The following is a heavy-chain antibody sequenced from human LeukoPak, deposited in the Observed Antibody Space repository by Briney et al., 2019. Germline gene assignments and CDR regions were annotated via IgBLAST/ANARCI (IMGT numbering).Heavy chain of an antibody. CDR2: ISSRSSNL. J-gene: IGHJ4*02. V-gene: IGHV3-21*01. Sequence: KPGGSLRLSCAASGFTLRSYSMNWVRQAPGKGLEWVSSISSRSSNLYYADSVKGRFTISRDNAQNSLYLQMNSSTAEDTGLYYCARDGGVDGYNSYFDYWGQGTLVTVSS. CDR3: ARDGGVDGYNSYFDY. D-gene: IGHD5-24*01. CDR1: GFTLRSYS.